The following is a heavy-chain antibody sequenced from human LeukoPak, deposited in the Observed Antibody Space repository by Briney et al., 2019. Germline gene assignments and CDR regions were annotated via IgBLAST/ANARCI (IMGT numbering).Heavy chain of an antibody. Sequence: PGGSLRLSCAASGFTFSSYGMHWVRQAPGKGLEWVAVIWYDGSNKYYADSVKGRFTISRDNSKNTLYLKMNSLRAEDTAVYYCARDREYDFWSYYYYMDVWGKGTTVTASS. V-gene: IGHV3-33*01. D-gene: IGHD3-3*01. J-gene: IGHJ6*03. CDR3: ARDREYDFWSYYYYMDV. CDR2: IWYDGSNK. CDR1: GFTFSSYG.